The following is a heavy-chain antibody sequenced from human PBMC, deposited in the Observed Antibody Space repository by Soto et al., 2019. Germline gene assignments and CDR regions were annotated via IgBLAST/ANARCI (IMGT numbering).Heavy chain of an antibody. D-gene: IGHD4-4*01. V-gene: IGHV3-23*01. CDR1: GLTFGNYA. Sequence: EVQLLESGGGMVQPGGSLRLSCVASGLTFGNYAMSWVRQAPGQGLEWVSGINNGGSSTYYADSVKGRFTITRDNSKNILYLQMNSLRAEDTAIYYCVGRTNSNYIAFWGQGTLVTVSS. J-gene: IGHJ4*02. CDR2: INNGGSST. CDR3: VGRTNSNYIAF.